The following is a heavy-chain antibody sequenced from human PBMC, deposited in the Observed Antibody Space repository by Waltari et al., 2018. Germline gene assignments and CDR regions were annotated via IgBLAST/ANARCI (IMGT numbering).Heavy chain of an antibody. CDR2: IYSGGTT. CDR1: GLTGSTHY. Sequence: EVQLVETGGGSIQPGGSLRLSCADSGLTGSTHYMSWVRQAPGKGLEGVSVIYSGGTTHYADSVKGRFTISRDNSKNTLYLQMNSLRAEDTAVYYCATSPSRSFWGQGTLVTVSS. CDR3: ATSPSRSF. V-gene: IGHV3-53*02. J-gene: IGHJ4*02.